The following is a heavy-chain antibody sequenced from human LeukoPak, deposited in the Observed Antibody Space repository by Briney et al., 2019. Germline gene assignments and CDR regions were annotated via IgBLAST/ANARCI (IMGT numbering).Heavy chain of an antibody. CDR3: VRDAAIYDSGAYYYLW. V-gene: IGHV1-69*13. J-gene: IGHJ4*02. Sequence: SVKVSCKASGGTFSRYAISWVRQAPGQGLEWMGGITPIFGTANYAQKFQGRVTITADESTRTAYMELRSLKSEDTAVYYCVRDAAIYDSGAYYYLWWGQGTLVTVSS. CDR2: ITPIFGTA. D-gene: IGHD3-22*01. CDR1: GGTFSRYA.